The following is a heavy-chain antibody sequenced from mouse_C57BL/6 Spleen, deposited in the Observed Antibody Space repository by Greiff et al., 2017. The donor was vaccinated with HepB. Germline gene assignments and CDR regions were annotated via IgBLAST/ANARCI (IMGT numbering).Heavy chain of an antibody. J-gene: IGHJ1*03. CDR3: ARHRGYGSSDWYFDF. D-gene: IGHD1-1*01. V-gene: IGHV5-6*02. CDR2: ISSGGSYT. CDR1: GFTFSSYG. Sequence: EVMLVESGGDLVKPGGSLKLSCAASGFTFSSYGMSWVRQTPDKRLEWVATISSGGSYTYYPDSVKGRFTISRDNAKNTLYLQMSSLKSDDTAMYSCARHRGYGSSDWYFDFWGTGTTVTVSS.